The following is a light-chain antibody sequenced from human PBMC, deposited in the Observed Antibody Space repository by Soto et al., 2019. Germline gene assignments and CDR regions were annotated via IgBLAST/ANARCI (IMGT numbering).Light chain of an antibody. CDR2: DAS. CDR1: HDIKNY. J-gene: IGKJ5*01. Sequence: DIQLTQSPPSLSASEGDRVTITCQASHDIKNYLNWYQKKPGKAPNLLIYDASRLQSGVPSRFSGSGGGTDFTLSISSVQPEDFATYFCQQSYMDPITFGQGTRLEIK. V-gene: IGKV1-39*01. CDR3: QQSYMDPIT.